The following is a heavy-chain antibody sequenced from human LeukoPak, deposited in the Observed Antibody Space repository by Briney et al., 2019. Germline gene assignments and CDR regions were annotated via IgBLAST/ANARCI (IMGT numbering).Heavy chain of an antibody. D-gene: IGHD3-10*01. V-gene: IGHV1-3*01. Sequence: ASVKVSCKASGYTFTSYAMHWVRQAPGQRLECMGWINAGNGNTKYSQKFQGRVTITADESTSTAYMELSSLRSEDTAVYYCARVGTMVRGGPTGYYYYGMDVWGQGTTVTVSS. J-gene: IGHJ6*02. CDR1: GYTFTSYA. CDR3: ARVGTMVRGGPTGYYYYGMDV. CDR2: INAGNGNT.